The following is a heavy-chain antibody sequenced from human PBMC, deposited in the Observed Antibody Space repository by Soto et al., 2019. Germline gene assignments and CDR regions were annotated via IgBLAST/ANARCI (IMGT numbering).Heavy chain of an antibody. CDR2: MNQNGSEK. CDR1: GFTFGNYW. J-gene: IGHJ6*02. V-gene: IGHV3-7*05. Sequence: EVQLVESGGGLVQPGGSLRLSCTVSGFTFGNYWMTWVRQASGKGLEWVANMNQNGSEKYYVDSVKGRFAISRDNAKNSLYLQMNSLSAEDTAVYYCASYRVSYAMDVWGQGTTVTVSS. CDR3: ASYRVSYAMDV.